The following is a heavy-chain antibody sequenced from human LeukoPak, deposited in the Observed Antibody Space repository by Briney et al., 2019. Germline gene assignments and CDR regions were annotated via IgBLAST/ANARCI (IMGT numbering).Heavy chain of an antibody. Sequence: PSETLSLTCTVSGGSISSGGYYWSWIRQHPGKGLEWIGYIYYSGSTYYNPSLKSRVTISVDMSKNQFSLKLSSVTAADTAVYYCARARYYDSSGYFDYWGQGTLVTVSS. CDR1: GGSISSGGYY. J-gene: IGHJ4*02. CDR3: ARARYYDSSGYFDY. D-gene: IGHD3-22*01. V-gene: IGHV4-31*03. CDR2: IYYSGST.